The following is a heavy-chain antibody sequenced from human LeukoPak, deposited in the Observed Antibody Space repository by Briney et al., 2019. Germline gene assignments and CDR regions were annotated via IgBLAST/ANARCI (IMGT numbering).Heavy chain of an antibody. CDR3: ARGTVPAPDF. Sequence: GGSLTLSCAASGFTVSSAYMNSVRQAPYKELEWVSLIYTGGTTYYADSVRGRFTISRDISKNTLYLQMNSLRAEDTAIYYCARGTVPAPDFWGRGTLVTVSS. J-gene: IGHJ4*02. CDR2: IYTGGTT. CDR1: GFTVSSAY. D-gene: IGHD4-17*01. V-gene: IGHV3-53*01.